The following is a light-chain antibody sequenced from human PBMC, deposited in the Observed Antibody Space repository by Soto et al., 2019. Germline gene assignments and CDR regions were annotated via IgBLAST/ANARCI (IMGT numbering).Light chain of an antibody. CDR2: KGT. CDR1: SSDVGAYNS. CDR3: CSSAPESTYV. J-gene: IGLJ1*01. Sequence: LAQPASVSGSPGQSVTISCTGTSSDVGAYNSVSWYQQHPDKAPQLMIYKGTQRPSGVSNRFSGSTSGNAASLTISGLQAGDEADYFCCSSAPESTYVFGTGTKV. V-gene: IGLV2-23*01.